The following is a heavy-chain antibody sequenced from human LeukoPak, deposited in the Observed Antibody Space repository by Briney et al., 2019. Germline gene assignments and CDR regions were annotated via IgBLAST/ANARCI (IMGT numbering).Heavy chain of an antibody. Sequence: PPETLSLTCIVSGGSISSDTYYWSWIRQPPGKGLEWLGNIYYSGSTYYNPSLRSRVTISVDTSKNRFSLKLSSVTVADTAVYYCARTNWQLVPPYYQYYMDVWGKGTTVTVSS. CDR1: GGSISSDTYY. CDR3: ARTNWQLVPPYYQYYMDV. D-gene: IGHD6-6*01. CDR2: IYYSGST. J-gene: IGHJ6*03. V-gene: IGHV4-39*01.